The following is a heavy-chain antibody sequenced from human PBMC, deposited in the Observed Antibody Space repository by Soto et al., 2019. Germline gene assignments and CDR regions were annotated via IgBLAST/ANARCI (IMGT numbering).Heavy chain of an antibody. Sequence: QITLKESGPTLVNPTQTLTLTCTFSGFSLSTSGVGVGWIRQPPGKALEWLALIYWDDDKRYSPSLKSRLTITKDTSKNQVVLTMTNMDPVDTATYYCAHTRAITFGGVIVMLSPWDYWGQGTLVTVSS. D-gene: IGHD3-16*02. V-gene: IGHV2-5*02. CDR2: IYWDDDK. CDR3: AHTRAITFGGVIVMLSPWDY. J-gene: IGHJ4*02. CDR1: GFSLSTSGVG.